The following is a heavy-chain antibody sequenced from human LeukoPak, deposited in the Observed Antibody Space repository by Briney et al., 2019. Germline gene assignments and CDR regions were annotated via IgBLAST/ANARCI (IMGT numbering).Heavy chain of an antibody. CDR2: ISVSGNT. J-gene: IGHJ4*02. V-gene: IGHV3-23*01. CDR3: AKAPVTTCSGAYCYPFDY. D-gene: IGHD2-21*01. Sequence: GGSLRLSCAASGFTLSSYAMSWVRQAPGKGLEWVSAISVSGNTYHADSVKGRFTISRGSSKNTLYLQMNRLRAEDAAVYYCAKAPVTTCSGAYCYPFDYWGQGTLVTVSS. CDR1: GFTLSSYA.